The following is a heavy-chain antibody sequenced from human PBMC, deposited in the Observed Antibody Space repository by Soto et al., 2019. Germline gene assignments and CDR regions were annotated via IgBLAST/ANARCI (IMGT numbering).Heavy chain of an antibody. J-gene: IGHJ4*02. Sequence: PSETLSLTCTVSGGSISSGGYYWSWIRQHPGKGLEWIGYIYYSGSTYYNPSLKSRVTISVDTSKNQFSLKLSSVTAADTAVYYCARSHYDSSGYYDSPLFDYWDQGTLVTVSS. D-gene: IGHD3-22*01. CDR2: IYYSGST. CDR3: ARSHYDSSGYYDSPLFDY. CDR1: GGSISSGGYY. V-gene: IGHV4-31*03.